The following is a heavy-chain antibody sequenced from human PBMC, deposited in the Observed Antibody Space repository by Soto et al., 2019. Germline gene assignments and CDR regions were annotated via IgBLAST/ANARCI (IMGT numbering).Heavy chain of an antibody. Sequence: LSLTCTVSGGSISSYYWSWIRQPAGKGLEWIGRIYTIGSTNYNPSLKSRVTMSLDTSKNQFSLKLSSVTAADTAVYYCARDHYYYDSSAYNWFDPWGQGTLVTVSS. D-gene: IGHD3-22*01. CDR2: IYTIGST. J-gene: IGHJ5*02. CDR1: GGSISSYY. CDR3: ARDHYYYDSSAYNWFDP. V-gene: IGHV4-4*07.